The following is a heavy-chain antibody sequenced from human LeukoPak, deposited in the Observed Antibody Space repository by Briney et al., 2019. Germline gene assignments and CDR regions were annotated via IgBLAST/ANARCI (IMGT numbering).Heavy chain of an antibody. V-gene: IGHV1-69*05. Sequence: SVKVSCKASGGTFNNYAISWVRQAPGQGLEWLGGITPILGTANYAQKFQGRLTITTDESTSTAYMELSSLRSEDTASYYCARNLMSGAYYFYYMDVWGKGTTVTVSS. J-gene: IGHJ6*03. D-gene: IGHD3-10*02. CDR1: GGTFNNYA. CDR2: ITPILGTA. CDR3: ARNLMSGAYYFYYMDV.